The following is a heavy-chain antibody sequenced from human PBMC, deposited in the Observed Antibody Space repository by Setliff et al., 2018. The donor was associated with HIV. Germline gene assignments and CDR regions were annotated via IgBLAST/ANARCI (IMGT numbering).Heavy chain of an antibody. J-gene: IGHJ6*02. CDR3: ARAGVVVAATSYYYGMDV. D-gene: IGHD2-15*01. CDR1: GYTFTSYY. CDR2: INPSGGST. Sequence: ASVKVSCKASGYTFTSYYMHWVRQAPGQGLEWMGIINPSGGSTSYAQKFQGRVTMTRDTSTSTVYMGLSSLRSEDTAVYYCARAGVVVAATSYYYGMDVWGQGTTVTVS. V-gene: IGHV1-46*01.